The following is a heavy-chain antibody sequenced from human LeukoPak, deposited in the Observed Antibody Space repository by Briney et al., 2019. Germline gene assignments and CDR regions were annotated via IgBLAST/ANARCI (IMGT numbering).Heavy chain of an antibody. CDR1: GFTFSSYS. Sequence: GGSLRLSCAASGFTFSSYSMNWVRQAPGKGLEWVSYISSSSSTIYYADSVKGRFTISRDNAKNSLYLQMNSLRAEDTAVYYCARERTIFGPRYYYYMDVWGKGTTVTVSS. V-gene: IGHV3-48*01. CDR3: ARERTIFGPRYYYYMDV. J-gene: IGHJ6*03. D-gene: IGHD3-3*01. CDR2: ISSSSSTI.